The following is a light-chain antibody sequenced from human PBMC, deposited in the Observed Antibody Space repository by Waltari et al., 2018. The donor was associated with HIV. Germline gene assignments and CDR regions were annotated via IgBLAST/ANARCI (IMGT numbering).Light chain of an antibody. V-gene: IGLV3-19*01. CDR3: QSRNTHNNHVI. CDR2: GKN. J-gene: IGLJ2*01. CDR1: SLKTYY. Sequence: SSELTQDPVASVALGQTVRIPCQGDSLKTYYVTWYQHKSGQAPLLLIYGKNNRPSGIPARFSGSTSGNTAALVNTGAQADDEADYYCQSRNTHNNHVIFGGGTTLTVL.